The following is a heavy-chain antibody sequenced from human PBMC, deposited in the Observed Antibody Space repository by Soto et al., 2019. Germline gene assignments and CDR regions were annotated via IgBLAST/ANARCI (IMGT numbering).Heavy chain of an antibody. V-gene: IGHV3-74*01. D-gene: IGHD3-22*01. CDR2: IISDGSIT. Sequence: PGGSLRLSCAASGFPFSNHWMHWVRQAPGKGLEWVSRIISDGSITGYADSVKGRFTISRDNAQNTLYLQMNSLRAEDTAVYYCAKNPGYYYDSTGYHFDYWGQGTLVTVSS. CDR3: AKNPGYYYDSTGYHFDY. J-gene: IGHJ4*02. CDR1: GFPFSNHW.